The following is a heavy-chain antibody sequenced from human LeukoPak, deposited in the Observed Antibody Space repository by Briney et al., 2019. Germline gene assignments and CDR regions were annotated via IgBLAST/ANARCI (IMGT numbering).Heavy chain of an antibody. CDR1: GFTLSSYA. CDR3: AKVRTPRYYGSGSYGY. J-gene: IGHJ4*02. CDR2: ISGSGGST. V-gene: IGHV3-23*01. Sequence: GGSLRLSCAASGFTLSSYAMSWVRQAPGKGLEWVSAISGSGGSTYYADSVKGRFTISRDNSKNTLYLQMNSLRAEDTAVYYCAKVRTPRYYGSGSYGYWGQGTLVTVSS. D-gene: IGHD3-10*01.